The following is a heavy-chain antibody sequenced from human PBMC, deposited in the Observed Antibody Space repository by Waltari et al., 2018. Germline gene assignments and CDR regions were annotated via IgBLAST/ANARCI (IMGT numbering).Heavy chain of an antibody. CDR1: GYSISSGYY. D-gene: IGHD3-3*01. J-gene: IGHJ4*02. CDR2: IYHSGST. V-gene: IGHV4-38-2*02. Sequence: QVQLQESGPGLVKPSETLSLTCTVSGYSISSGYYWGWIRQPPGKGLEWIGSIYHSGSTYYNPSLKRRVTISVDTSKNQFSLKLSSVTAADTAVYYCARDPGADYDFWSGPPFFDYWGQGTLVTVSS. CDR3: ARDPGADYDFWSGPPFFDY.